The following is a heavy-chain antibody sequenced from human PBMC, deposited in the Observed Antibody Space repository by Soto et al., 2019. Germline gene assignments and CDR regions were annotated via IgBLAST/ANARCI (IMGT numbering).Heavy chain of an antibody. CDR2: ISAYNGVT. J-gene: IGHJ6*02. CDR3: ARGVGLPYAMDV. Sequence: ASVKVSCKASGYTFTSYGINWVRQAPGQGLEWMGWISAYNGVTNYAANLQGRVTMTTEASTTTAYMELRSLRSDDTAVYYCARGVGLPYAMDVWGQGTTVTVSS. V-gene: IGHV1-18*01. CDR1: GYTFTSYG.